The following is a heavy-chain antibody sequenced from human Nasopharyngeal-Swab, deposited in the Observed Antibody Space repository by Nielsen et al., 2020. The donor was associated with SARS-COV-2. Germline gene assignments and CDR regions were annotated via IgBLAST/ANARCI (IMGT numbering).Heavy chain of an antibody. CDR3: ARHWSYGDDY. CDR1: GGSISSSSYY. V-gene: IGHV4-39*01. J-gene: IGHJ4*02. D-gene: IGHD4-17*01. Sequence: GSLRLSCTVSGGSISSSSYYWGWIRQPPGKGLEWIGSIYYSGSTYYNPSLKSRVTISVDTSKNQFSLKLSSVTAADTAVYYCARHWSYGDDYWGQGTLVTVSS. CDR2: IYYSGST.